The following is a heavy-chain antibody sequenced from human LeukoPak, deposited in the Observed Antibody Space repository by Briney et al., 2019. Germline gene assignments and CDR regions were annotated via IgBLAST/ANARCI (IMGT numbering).Heavy chain of an antibody. CDR2: IRSKAYRGTT. J-gene: IGHJ6*02. CDR1: GFTFGDHA. Sequence: HPGGSLRLSYTGSGFTFGDHAMSWVRQAPGKGLEWVGFIRSKAYRGTTEYAASVKGRFTISRDDSASIAYLQMNSLRTEDTAVYYCARGPIQLWIHNAMDVWGQGTTVTVSS. CDR3: ARGPIQLWIHNAMDV. V-gene: IGHV3-49*04. D-gene: IGHD5-18*01.